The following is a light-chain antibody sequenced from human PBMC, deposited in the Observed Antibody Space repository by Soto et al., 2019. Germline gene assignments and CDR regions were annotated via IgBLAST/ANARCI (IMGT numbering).Light chain of an antibody. Sequence: DIQMTQSPSTLSASVGDRVTITCRASQNVFTWLAWYQHRPVKAPKLLISDASILESGVPSRFSGSGSGTEFTLTITSLQSDDFATYYCQEYNSHSFGGGAKVDIK. CDR3: QEYNSHS. CDR1: QNVFTW. J-gene: IGKJ4*01. CDR2: DAS. V-gene: IGKV1-5*01.